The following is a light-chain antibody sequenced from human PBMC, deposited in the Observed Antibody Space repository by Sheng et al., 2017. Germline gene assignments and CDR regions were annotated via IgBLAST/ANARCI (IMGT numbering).Light chain of an antibody. Sequence: LVLTQSPGTLSLSPGERATLSCRASQSVSSGSLAWYQQKPGQAPRLLIYGASTRATGFPARFSGSGSGTEFTLTISSLQSEDFAFYYCQQYNSWPPAFGQGTKVEIK. CDR1: QSVSSG. CDR3: QQYNSWPPA. V-gene: IGKV3-15*01. J-gene: IGKJ1*01. CDR2: GAS.